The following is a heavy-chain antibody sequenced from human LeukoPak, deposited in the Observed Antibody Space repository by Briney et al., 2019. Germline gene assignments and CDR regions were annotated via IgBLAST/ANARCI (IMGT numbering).Heavy chain of an antibody. Sequence: ASVKVSCKASGGTFSSYAISWVRQAPGQGLEWMGWINPNSGGTNYAQKFQGRVTMTRDTSISTAYMELSRLRSDDTAVYYCARNGGSSGWYYGNWFDPWGQGTLVTVSS. CDR1: GGTFSSYA. CDR3: ARNGGSSGWYYGNWFDP. CDR2: INPNSGGT. V-gene: IGHV1-2*02. D-gene: IGHD6-19*01. J-gene: IGHJ5*02.